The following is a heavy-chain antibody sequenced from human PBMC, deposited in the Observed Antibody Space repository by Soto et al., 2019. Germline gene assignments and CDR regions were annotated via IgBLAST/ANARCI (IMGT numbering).Heavy chain of an antibody. CDR1: GASIRSGDFY. V-gene: IGHV4-30-4*01. CDR2: IYSTGST. D-gene: IGHD2-8*01. Sequence: QVQLHESGPGLVKPSQTLSLTCTVSGASIRSGDFYWAWIRQPPGKGLESIGHIYSTGSTYYHPSLERRFFISLDRPSNQFSLRLTSLTAADTAIYYCARMNGVHLDFWGQGVLVTVSS. J-gene: IGHJ4*02. CDR3: ARMNGVHLDF.